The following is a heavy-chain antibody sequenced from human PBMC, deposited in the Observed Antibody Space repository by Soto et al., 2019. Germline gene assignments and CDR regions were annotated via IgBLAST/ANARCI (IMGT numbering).Heavy chain of an antibody. D-gene: IGHD3-10*01. Sequence: EVQLVESGGGLVQPGGSLRLSCAASGFTFSDHYMDWVRQAPGKGLEWVGRRKNKADSYTTEYAASVKGRFTISRDGSKNSLVLQMNSLKTEDTAVYYCTVWGSGNDFGAAWGQGILVTVSS. CDR2: RKNKADSYTT. V-gene: IGHV3-72*01. J-gene: IGHJ4*02. CDR1: GFTFSDHY. CDR3: TVWGSGNDFGAA.